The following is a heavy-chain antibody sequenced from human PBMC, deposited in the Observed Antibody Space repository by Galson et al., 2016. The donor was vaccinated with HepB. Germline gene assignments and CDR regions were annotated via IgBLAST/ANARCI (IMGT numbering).Heavy chain of an antibody. CDR2: IYYSGST. CDR1: GYSISSGYY. CDR3: ARQIVVVVAATRGVDWFDP. Sequence: ETLSLTCAVSGYSISSGYYWGWIRQPPGKGLEWIGSIYYSGSTYYNPSLKSRVTMSVDTSKNQFSLKLNSVTAADTAVYYCARQIVVVVAATRGVDWFDPWGQGTLVTVSS. V-gene: IGHV4-38-2*01. J-gene: IGHJ5*02. D-gene: IGHD2-15*01.